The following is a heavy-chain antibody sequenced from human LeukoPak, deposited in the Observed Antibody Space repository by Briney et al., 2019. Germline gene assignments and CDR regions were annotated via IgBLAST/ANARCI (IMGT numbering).Heavy chain of an antibody. Sequence: GRSLRLSCAASGFTFSHYAMHWARQAPGKGLEWVAVIFYDGSIAYYADSVKGRFTISRDNAKNTLYLHLDSLRAEDTAVYFCTRGGVDYWGQGTLVTVSS. V-gene: IGHV3-30*04. D-gene: IGHD3-10*01. CDR3: TRGGVDY. CDR2: IFYDGSIA. CDR1: GFTFSHYA. J-gene: IGHJ4*02.